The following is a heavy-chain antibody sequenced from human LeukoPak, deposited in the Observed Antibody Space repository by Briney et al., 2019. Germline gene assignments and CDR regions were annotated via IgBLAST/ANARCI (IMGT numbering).Heavy chain of an antibody. CDR2: IYSGGST. CDR3: AKMGYCSSTSCRIAAAGTYFDY. V-gene: IGHV3-53*01. J-gene: IGHJ4*02. CDR1: GFTVSSNY. D-gene: IGHD2-2*01. Sequence: PGGSLRLSCAASGFTVSSNYMSWVRQAPGKGLEWVSVIYSGGSTYYADSVKGRFAISRDNSKNTLYLQMNSLRAEDTAVYYCAKMGYCSSTSCRIAAAGTYFDYWGQGTLVTVSS.